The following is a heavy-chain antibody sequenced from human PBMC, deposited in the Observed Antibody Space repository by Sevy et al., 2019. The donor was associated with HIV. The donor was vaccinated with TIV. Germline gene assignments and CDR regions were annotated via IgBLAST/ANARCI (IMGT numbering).Heavy chain of an antibody. D-gene: IGHD6-19*01. CDR1: GFTFSSYA. Sequence: GGSLRLSCEASGFTFSSYAIHWVRQAPGKGLEWLGVIWSDSNNKYYTYSLKGRLTISRDNAKNKLYLQMNSLGVDDTAVYYCARESGVGWFVDYWGQGTLVTVSS. J-gene: IGHJ4*02. V-gene: IGHV3-33*01. CDR3: ARESGVGWFVDY. CDR2: IWSDSNNK.